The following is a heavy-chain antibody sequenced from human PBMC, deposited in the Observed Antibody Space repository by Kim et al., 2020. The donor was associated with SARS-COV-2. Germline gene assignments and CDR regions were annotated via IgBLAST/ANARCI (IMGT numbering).Heavy chain of an antibody. J-gene: IGHJ2*01. CDR3: AKFGQLWTPNWYFDL. CDR1: GFTFSSYA. D-gene: IGHD5-18*01. Sequence: GGSLRLSCAASGFTFSSYAMSWVHQAPGKGLEWVSAISGSGGSTYYADSVKGRFTISRDNSKNTLYLQMNSLRAEDTAVYYCAKFGQLWTPNWYFDLWGRGTLVTVSS. V-gene: IGHV3-23*01. CDR2: ISGSGGST.